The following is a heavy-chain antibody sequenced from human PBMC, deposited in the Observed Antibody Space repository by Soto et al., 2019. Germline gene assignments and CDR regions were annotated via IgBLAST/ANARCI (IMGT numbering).Heavy chain of an antibody. D-gene: IGHD2-15*01. CDR2: IYYSGST. Sequence: PSETLSLTCTVSGGSISSGGYYWSWIRQHPGKGLEWIGYIYYSGSTYYNPSLKSRVTISVDTSKNQFSLKLSSVTAADTAVYYCARGRRCSGGSCYPVVDYYYYMDVWGKGTTVTLSS. J-gene: IGHJ6*03. CDR3: ARGRRCSGGSCYPVVDYYYYMDV. V-gene: IGHV4-31*03. CDR1: GGSISSGGYY.